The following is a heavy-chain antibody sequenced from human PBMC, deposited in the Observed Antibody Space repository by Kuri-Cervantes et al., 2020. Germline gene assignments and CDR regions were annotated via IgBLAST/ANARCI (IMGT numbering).Heavy chain of an antibody. CDR3: ARVRYAPDRPKCSGGSCYYTYYHGMDV. CDR1: AYTFTSYD. V-gene: IGHV1-8*01. CDR2: MNPNSGNT. Sequence: ASVKVSCKASAYTFTSYDINWVRQATGQGPEWMGWMNPNSGNTGYAQKFQGRVSMTRNTSISTDYMELSSLRSEDTAVYYCARVRYAPDRPKCSGGSCYYTYYHGMDVWGQGTAVTVSS. J-gene: IGHJ6*02. D-gene: IGHD2-15*01.